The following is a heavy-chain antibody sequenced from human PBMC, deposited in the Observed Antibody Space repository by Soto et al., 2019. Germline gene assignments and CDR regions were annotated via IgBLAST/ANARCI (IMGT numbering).Heavy chain of an antibody. CDR1: GDSISSYY. J-gene: IGHJ4*02. V-gene: IGHV4-59*01. Sequence: SETLSLTCTVSGDSISSYYWTWIRQPPGKGLEWIGYIYSSGSTSYNPSLKSRVTISVDTSKNQFSLKLSSVTAADTAVYYCARRPYGDYGDYFDYWGQGTLVTVSS. CDR3: ARRPYGDYGDYFDY. D-gene: IGHD4-17*01. CDR2: IYSSGST.